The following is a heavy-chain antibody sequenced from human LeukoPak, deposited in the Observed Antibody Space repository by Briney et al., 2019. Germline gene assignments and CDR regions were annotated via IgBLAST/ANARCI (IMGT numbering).Heavy chain of an antibody. D-gene: IGHD5-24*01. CDR2: IKEDGTET. CDR1: GSSVSSTY. J-gene: IGHJ4*02. Sequence: GGSLRLSCAASGSSVSSTYISWVRLAPGKGLEWVANIKEDGTETYYVDSVKGRFTISRDNAKNSLYLQMNSLRVEDTAVYYCAKEGRSLQTYWGQGTLVTVSS. CDR3: AKEGRSLQTY. V-gene: IGHV3-7*03.